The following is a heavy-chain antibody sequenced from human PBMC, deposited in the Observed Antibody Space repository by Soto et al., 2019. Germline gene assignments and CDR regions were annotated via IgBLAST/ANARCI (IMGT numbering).Heavy chain of an antibody. D-gene: IGHD2-15*01. CDR1: GFTFSSYS. CDR3: ARSQIGQYCSGGSCYTDPIYYFDY. CDR2: ISSSSSYI. V-gene: IGHV3-21*01. J-gene: IGHJ4*02. Sequence: GGSLRLSCAASGFTFSSYSMNWVRQAPGKGLEWVSSISSSSSYIYYADSVKGRFTISRDNAKNSLYLQMNSLRAEDTAVYYCARSQIGQYCSGGSCYTDPIYYFDYWGQGTLVTSPQ.